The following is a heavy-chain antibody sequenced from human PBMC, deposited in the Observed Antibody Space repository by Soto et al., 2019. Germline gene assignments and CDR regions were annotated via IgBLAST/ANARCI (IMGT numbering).Heavy chain of an antibody. Sequence: QVQLQESGPGLVKPSETLSLTCTVSGGSISNYYWSWIRQPPGKGLEWIGYIFYSGSTNYNPSLKSRVTISVDTSKNQFSLKLSSVTAADTAVYYCARHGGYFDLWGRGTLFTVSS. D-gene: IGHD3-10*01. CDR1: GGSISNYY. J-gene: IGHJ2*01. CDR3: ARHGGYFDL. V-gene: IGHV4-59*01. CDR2: IFYSGST.